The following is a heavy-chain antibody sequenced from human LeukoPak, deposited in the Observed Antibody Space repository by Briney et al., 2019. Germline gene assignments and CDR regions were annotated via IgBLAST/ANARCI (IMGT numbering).Heavy chain of an antibody. CDR1: GYSISSGYY. V-gene: IGHV4-38-2*01. CDR3: ARRNTEVPDTLPLNAFDV. D-gene: IGHD1-14*01. Sequence: PSETLSLTCAVSGYSISSGYYWGWIRQPPGKGLEWIGSIYQNGNSYYTPSLKGRVTISVDMSENQFSLRLTSVTAADTAVYYCARRNTEVPDTLPLNAFDVWGQGAKVIVSS. J-gene: IGHJ3*01. CDR2: IYQNGNS.